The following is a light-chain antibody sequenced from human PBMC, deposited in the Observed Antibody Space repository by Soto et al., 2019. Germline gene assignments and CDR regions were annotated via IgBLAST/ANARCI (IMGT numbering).Light chain of an antibody. V-gene: IGLV1-44*01. CDR1: SSNIGSNT. CDR2: SNN. Sequence: QSVLTQPPSASGTPGQRVTISCSGSSSNIGSNTVNWYQQLPGTAPKLLNYSNNQRPSGVPDRFSGSKSGTSASLAISGLQSEDEADYYCAAWDDSLNAWVFGGGTQLTVL. CDR3: AAWDDSLNAWV. J-gene: IGLJ3*02.